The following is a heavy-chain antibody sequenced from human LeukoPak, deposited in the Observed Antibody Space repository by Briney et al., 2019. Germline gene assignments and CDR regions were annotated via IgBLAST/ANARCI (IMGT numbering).Heavy chain of an antibody. V-gene: IGHV3-48*04. CDR1: GFTFSNYA. D-gene: IGHD3-9*01. J-gene: IGHJ4*02. CDR3: ARDRLNVYYDILTGPNNGDYFDY. CDR2: ISSSGSTI. Sequence: PGGSLRLSCAASGFTFSNYAMHWVRQAPGKGLEWVSYISSSGSTIYYADSVKGRFTISRDNAKNSLYLQMNSLRAEDTAVYYCARDRLNVYYDILTGPNNGDYFDYWGQGTLVTVSS.